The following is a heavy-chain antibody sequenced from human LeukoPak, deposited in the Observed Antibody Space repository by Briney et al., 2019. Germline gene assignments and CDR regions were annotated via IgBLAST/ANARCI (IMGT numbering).Heavy chain of an antibody. CDR3: GKEGGA. D-gene: IGHD3-16*01. CDR2: IGGRGGGT. J-gene: IGHJ5*02. CDR1: GFRFSDYT. Sequence: PGGSLRLSCAASGFRFSDYTMTWVRQAPGKGPEWVSAIGGRGGGTYYADSLGGRSTISRDNSKDMLYLQMNSLKVEDTATYYCGKEGGAWGQGTKVTVSS. V-gene: IGHV3-23*01.